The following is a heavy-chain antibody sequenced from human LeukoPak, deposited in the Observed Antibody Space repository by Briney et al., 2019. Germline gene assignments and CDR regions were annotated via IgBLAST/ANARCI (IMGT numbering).Heavy chain of an antibody. CDR1: GLTFSTYA. V-gene: IGHV3-23*01. J-gene: IGHJ4*02. Sequence: GGSLRLSCAASGLTFSTYAMSWVRQAPGKGLEWVSSISGGGSATFYADSVKGRFTISRDNSKNTLYLQINSLRAEDTAVYYCAKGALGGLDYWGQGTLVTVSS. D-gene: IGHD3-16*01. CDR2: ISGGGSAT. CDR3: AKGALGGLDY.